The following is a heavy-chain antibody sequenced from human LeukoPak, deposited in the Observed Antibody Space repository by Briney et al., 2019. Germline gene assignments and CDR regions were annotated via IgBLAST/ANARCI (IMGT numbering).Heavy chain of an antibody. CDR1: GGSISSYF. V-gene: IGHV4-59*01. CDR3: ARDYYGSGSQDI. J-gene: IGHJ4*02. D-gene: IGHD3-10*01. CDR2: MYYSGST. Sequence: SETLSLTCTVSGGSISSYFWSWIRQAPGKGLEWIGYMYYSGSTKYNPSLKSRVTISVNTSKNQFSLKMSSVTAADTAIYYCARDYYGSGSQDIWGQGTLVTVSS.